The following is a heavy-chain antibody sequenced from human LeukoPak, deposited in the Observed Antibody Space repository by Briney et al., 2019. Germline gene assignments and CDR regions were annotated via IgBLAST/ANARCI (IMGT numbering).Heavy chain of an antibody. D-gene: IGHD3-16*01. CDR3: ARDLHPRLTGYFDY. CDR2: IYSGGST. Sequence: GGSLRLSCVASGFTVSSYYVSWVRQAPGKGLEWVSVIYSGGSTYYSDSVKGRFTVSRDNSKNTLYLEMRSLRAEDTAVYYCARDLHPRLTGYFDYWGQGTLVTVSS. J-gene: IGHJ4*02. V-gene: IGHV3-53*01. CDR1: GFTVSSYY.